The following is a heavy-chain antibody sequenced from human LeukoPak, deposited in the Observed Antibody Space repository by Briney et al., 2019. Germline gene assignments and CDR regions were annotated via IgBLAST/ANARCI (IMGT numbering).Heavy chain of an antibody. D-gene: IGHD3-3*01. CDR1: GFTFSDYY. J-gene: IGHJ4*02. V-gene: IGHV3-11*04. CDR2: ISSSGSTI. Sequence: GSLRLSCAASGFTFSDYYMNWIRQAPGKGLEWVSYISSSGSTIYYADSVKGRFTISRDNAKNSLYLQMNSLRAEDTAVYYCARAELRFLEWLSDRFDYWGRGTLVTVSS. CDR3: ARAELRFLEWLSDRFDY.